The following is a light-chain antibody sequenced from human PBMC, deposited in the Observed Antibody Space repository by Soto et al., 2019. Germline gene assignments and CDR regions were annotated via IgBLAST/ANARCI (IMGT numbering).Light chain of an antibody. J-gene: IGLJ1*01. V-gene: IGLV2-14*01. CDR1: SSDVGGYNY. CDR2: DVS. CDR3: SSYTSSSSYV. Sequence: QSALTQPASVSGSPRQSITISCTGTSSDVGGYNYVSWYQQHPGKAPKLMIYDVSNRPSGVSNRFSGSTSGNTASLTISGLQAEDETDYYCSSYTSSSSYVFGTGTKVTVL.